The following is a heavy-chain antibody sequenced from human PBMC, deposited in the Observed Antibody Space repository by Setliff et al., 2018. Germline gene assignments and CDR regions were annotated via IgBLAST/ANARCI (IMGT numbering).Heavy chain of an antibody. CDR1: GGSISSGSYY. J-gene: IGHJ6*03. Sequence: SETLSLTCTVSGGSISSGSYYWRWIRQPAGKGLEWIGHIYTSGSTNYNPSLKSRVTISVDTSKNQFSLKLSSVTAADTAVYYCASNALPHYDYSNYEGLYDYYYYMDVWGKGTTVTVSS. V-gene: IGHV4-61*09. CDR3: ASNALPHYDYSNYEGLYDYYYYMDV. CDR2: IYTSGST. D-gene: IGHD4-4*01.